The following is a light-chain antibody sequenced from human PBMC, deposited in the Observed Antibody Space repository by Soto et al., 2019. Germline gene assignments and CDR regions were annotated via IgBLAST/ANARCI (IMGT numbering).Light chain of an antibody. Sequence: VVLTQSPGTLSLSPRERAILSCRAGQPVNNNFLAWYRQKTGQAPRLLIYGASSRATGVPDRFSGSGSGTDFTLTISRLEPEDFAVYFCLQYGNSPRTFGQGTRVEIK. CDR1: QPVNNNF. J-gene: IGKJ1*01. CDR3: LQYGNSPRT. V-gene: IGKV3-20*01. CDR2: GAS.